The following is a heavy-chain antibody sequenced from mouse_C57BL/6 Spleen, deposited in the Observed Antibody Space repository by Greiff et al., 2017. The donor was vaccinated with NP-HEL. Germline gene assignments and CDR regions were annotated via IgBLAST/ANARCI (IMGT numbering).Heavy chain of an antibody. CDR2: IDPSDSYT. CDR1: GYTFTSYW. CDR3: AIRPSDYTNGYYVDY. Sequence: QVQLQQPGAELVMPGASVKLSCKASGYTFTSYWMHWVKQRPGQGLEWIGEIDPSDSYTNYNQKFKVKSTLTVDKASSTAYMQLSSLTSEDSAVYYCAIRPSDYTNGYYVDYWGQGTTLTVSS. V-gene: IGHV1-69*01. J-gene: IGHJ2*01. D-gene: IGHD2-13*01.